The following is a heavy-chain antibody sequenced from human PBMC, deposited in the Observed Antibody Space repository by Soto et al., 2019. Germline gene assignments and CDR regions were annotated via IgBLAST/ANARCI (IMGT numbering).Heavy chain of an antibody. CDR1: GFTFSSYW. CDR2: IKQDGSEK. CDR3: TRGSNSGYYPYYFDY. V-gene: IGHV3-7*01. J-gene: IGHJ4*02. Sequence: ESGGGLVQPGGSLRLSCAASGFTFSSYWMSWVRQAPGKGLEWVANIKQDGSEKYYVDSVKGRFTISRDNAKNSLYVQMNSLRAEDTAVYYCTRGSNSGYYPYYFDYWGQGTLVTVSS. D-gene: IGHD3-22*01.